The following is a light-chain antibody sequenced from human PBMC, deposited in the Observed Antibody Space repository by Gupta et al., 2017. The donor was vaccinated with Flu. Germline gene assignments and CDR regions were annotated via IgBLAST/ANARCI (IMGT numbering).Light chain of an antibody. Sequence: NFMLTQPHSVSESPGKTVTISCTRSSGSIDSNYVPWLQQRPCSSPTIVIYEDDQRPSGIPDRFSGSIDSSSNSASLTISGLKTEDEADYYCQSYDSTIRVFGGGTKLTVL. CDR1: SGSIDSNY. V-gene: IGLV6-57*01. CDR3: QSYDSTIRV. CDR2: EDD. J-gene: IGLJ3*02.